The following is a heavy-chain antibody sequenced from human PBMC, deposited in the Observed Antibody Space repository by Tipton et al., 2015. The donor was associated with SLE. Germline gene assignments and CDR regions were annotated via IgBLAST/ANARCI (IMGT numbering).Heavy chain of an antibody. CDR3: ARSRYDSSGYSLPRASAFDI. V-gene: IGHV4-34*01. J-gene: IGHJ3*02. Sequence: TLSLTCAVYGGSFSGYYWSWIRQPPGKGLEWIGEINHGGSTNYNPSLKSRVTISVDTSKNQFSLKLSSVTAADTAVYYCARSRYDSSGYSLPRASAFDIWGQGTMVTVSS. D-gene: IGHD3-22*01. CDR1: GGSFSGYY. CDR2: INHGGST.